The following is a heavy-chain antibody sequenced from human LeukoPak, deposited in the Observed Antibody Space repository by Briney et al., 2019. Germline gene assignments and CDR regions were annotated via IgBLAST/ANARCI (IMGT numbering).Heavy chain of an antibody. J-gene: IGHJ5*02. CDR3: ARDSAAGTWFDP. V-gene: IGHV4-59*01. CDR2: IYYSGST. Sequence: SETLSLTCTVSGGSISSYYWSWIRQPPGKGLEWIGYIYYSGSTNHNPSLKSRVTISVDTSKNQFSLKLSSVTAADTAVYYCARDSAAGTWFDPWGQGTLVTVSS. CDR1: GGSISSYY. D-gene: IGHD6-13*01.